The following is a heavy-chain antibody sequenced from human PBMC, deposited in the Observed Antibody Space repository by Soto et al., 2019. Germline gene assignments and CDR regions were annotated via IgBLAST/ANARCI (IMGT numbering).Heavy chain of an antibody. CDR2: ISYDGSNK. J-gene: IGHJ4*02. CDR1: GFTFSSYG. Sequence: GGSLRLSCAASGFTFSSYGMHWVRQAPGKGLEWVAVISYDGSNKYYADSVKGRFTISRDNSKNTLYLQMNSLRAEDTAVYYCAKDTARYWGQGTLVTVSS. V-gene: IGHV3-30*18. CDR3: AKDTARY.